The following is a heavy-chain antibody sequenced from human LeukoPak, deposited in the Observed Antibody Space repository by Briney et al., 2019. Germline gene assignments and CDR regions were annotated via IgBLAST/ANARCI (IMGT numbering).Heavy chain of an antibody. D-gene: IGHD3-22*01. CDR1: GFTFRSYA. Sequence: GGSLRLSCAASGFTFRSYATSWVRQAPGKGLEWVSGISGGGGTYYADSVKGRFTISRDDAKNSLTLQMNSLRAEDTAVYYCARDLKYYDSSGFDYWGQGTLVTVSS. V-gene: IGHV3-23*01. CDR3: ARDLKYYDSSGFDY. CDR2: ISGGGGT. J-gene: IGHJ4*02.